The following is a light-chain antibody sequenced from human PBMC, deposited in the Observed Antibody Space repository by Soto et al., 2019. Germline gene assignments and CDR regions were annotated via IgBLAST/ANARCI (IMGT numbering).Light chain of an antibody. V-gene: IGKV3-11*01. J-gene: IGKJ1*01. Sequence: EIVLTQSPATLSLSPGERATFSCRASQSVRSNLAWYQHKPGQAPRLLIYDASNRATGIPGRFSGSGSGTDFTLTIRNLEPEDFAVYYCQQRSNWPWTFGQGTKVEIK. CDR3: QQRSNWPWT. CDR1: QSVRSN. CDR2: DAS.